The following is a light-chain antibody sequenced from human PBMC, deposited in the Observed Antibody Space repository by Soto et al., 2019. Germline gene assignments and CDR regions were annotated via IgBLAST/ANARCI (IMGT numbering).Light chain of an antibody. Sequence: DIAMTQSPITLPVTPGEPDSISCRSSQSLLYNKTNNYLDWYLQKPGQSPHLLIYFGSTRASGVPDRFSGSGSATDFTLKISRVEAEDVGTSYCMQALQGLTFGQGTRLE. CDR3: MQALQGLT. CDR1: QSLLYNKTNNY. V-gene: IGKV2-28*01. CDR2: FGS. J-gene: IGKJ5*01.